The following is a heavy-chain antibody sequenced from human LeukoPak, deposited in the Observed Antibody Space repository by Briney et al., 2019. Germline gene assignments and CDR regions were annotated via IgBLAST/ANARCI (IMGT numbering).Heavy chain of an antibody. CDR2: IYPGDSDT. Sequence: PGESLKISCKGSGYSFTTYWIGWVRQMPGKGLEWMGLIYPGDSDTRYSPSFQGQVTISADKSISTAYLQWSSLKASDTAMYYCARGAITAMVWFDPWGQGTLVTVSS. J-gene: IGHJ5*02. V-gene: IGHV5-51*01. D-gene: IGHD5-18*01. CDR1: GYSFTTYW. CDR3: ARGAITAMVWFDP.